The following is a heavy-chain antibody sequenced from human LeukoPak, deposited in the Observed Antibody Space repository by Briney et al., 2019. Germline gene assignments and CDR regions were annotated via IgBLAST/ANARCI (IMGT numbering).Heavy chain of an antibody. CDR1: GFTFSSYS. J-gene: IGHJ4*02. D-gene: IGHD2-15*01. CDR2: ISSSSSYI. V-gene: IGHV3-21*01. CDR3: ARLGYCSGGSCY. Sequence: PGGSLRLSCAASGFTFSSYSMNWVRQAPGKGLEWVSSISSSSSYIYYADSVKGRFTISRDNAKNSLYLQMNSLRDEDTAVYYCARLGYCSGGSCYWGQGTLVTVSS.